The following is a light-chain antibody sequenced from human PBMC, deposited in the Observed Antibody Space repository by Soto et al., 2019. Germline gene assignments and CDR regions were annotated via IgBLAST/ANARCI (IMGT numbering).Light chain of an antibody. Sequence: QSALTQPASVSGSPGQSITISCTGTSSDVGGSNYVSWYQQHPGKAPKLMIYDVNNRPSGVSNRFSGSKSVNTASLTISGLQADDEDDYYCGSYTGSSTLYVFGTGTKLTVL. J-gene: IGLJ1*01. V-gene: IGLV2-14*01. CDR2: DVN. CDR3: GSYTGSSTLYV. CDR1: SSDVGGSNY.